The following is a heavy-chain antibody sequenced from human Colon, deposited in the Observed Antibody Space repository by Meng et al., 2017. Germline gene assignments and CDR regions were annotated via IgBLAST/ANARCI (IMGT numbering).Heavy chain of an antibody. CDR1: GGSVSSGSYY. CDR3: ARGMTNGITFGGVIVN. V-gene: IGHV4-61*01. Sequence: QVQLQESGPGPVGPSETLSLTCTVSGGSVSSGSYYWSWIRQPPGKGLEWIGYIYYSGSTNYNPSLKSRVTISVDTSKNQFSLKLSSVTAADTAVYYCARGMTNGITFGGVIVNWGQGTLVTVSS. CDR2: IYYSGST. D-gene: IGHD3-16*02. J-gene: IGHJ4*02.